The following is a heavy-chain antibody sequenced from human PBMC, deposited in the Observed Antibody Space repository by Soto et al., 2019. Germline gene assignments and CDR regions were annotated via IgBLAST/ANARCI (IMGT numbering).Heavy chain of an antibody. CDR1: GFTFSDYY. CDR2: ISSSGST. Sequence: QVQLVESGGGLVKPGGSLRLSCAASGFTFSDYYMSWIRQAPGKGLEWVSYISSSGSTYYRDTVKGRFTISRDNSKNTLYLQMNSLRAEDTAVYYCARTDKYNSQSSGWANRFDYWGQGTLVTVSS. J-gene: IGHJ4*02. D-gene: IGHD6-19*01. V-gene: IGHV3-11*01. CDR3: ARTDKYNSQSSGWANRFDY.